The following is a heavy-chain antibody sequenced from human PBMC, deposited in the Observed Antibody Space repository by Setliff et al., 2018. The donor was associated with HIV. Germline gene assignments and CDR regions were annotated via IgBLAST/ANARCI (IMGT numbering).Heavy chain of an antibody. CDR2: IKSKTDGGTT. J-gene: IGHJ3*02. V-gene: IGHV3-15*01. Sequence: LRLSCAAAGFTFSKAWMSWVRQAPGKGLEWVGRIKSKTDGGTTDYAAPVKGRFTISRDDSKNTLYLQMDSLSTEDTAVYYCILLGMHGAFDIWGQGTMVTVSS. CDR1: GFTFSKAW. D-gene: IGHD7-27*01. CDR3: ILLGMHGAFDI.